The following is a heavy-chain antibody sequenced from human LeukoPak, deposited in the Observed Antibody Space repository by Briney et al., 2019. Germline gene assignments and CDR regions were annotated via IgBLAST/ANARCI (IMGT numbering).Heavy chain of an antibody. CDR3: ARGYSNYEWDAFDI. CDR2: IIPILGIA. V-gene: IGHV1-69*04. D-gene: IGHD4-11*01. J-gene: IGHJ3*02. Sequence: SVKVSCKASGGTFSSYAISWVRQAPGQGLEWMGRIIPILGIANYAQKFQGRVTITADKSTSTAYMELSSLRSEDTAVYYCARGYSNYEWDAFDIWGQGTMVTVSS. CDR1: GGTFSSYA.